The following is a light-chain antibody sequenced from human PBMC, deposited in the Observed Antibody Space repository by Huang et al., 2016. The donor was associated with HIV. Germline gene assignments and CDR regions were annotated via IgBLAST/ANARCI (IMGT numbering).Light chain of an antibody. J-gene: IGKJ1*01. V-gene: IGKV4-1*01. CDR2: WAS. CDR3: QQYYTVPWT. Sequence: DIVLTQSPHSLAVSLGERATINCKSSQSLLYRSKNKNHLVWYQQKPGQPPKLLMYWASTRESGVPDRFSASGSGTDFTLTISSLQAEDVAVYYCQQYYTVPWTFGQGTKVEI. CDR1: QSLLYRSKNKNH.